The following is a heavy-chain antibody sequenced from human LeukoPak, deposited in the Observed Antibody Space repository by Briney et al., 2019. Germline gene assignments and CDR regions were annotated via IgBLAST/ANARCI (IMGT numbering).Heavy chain of an antibody. V-gene: IGHV3-7*01. CDR3: ARGDRRFDY. Sequence: GGSLRLSCAASGFTLSNYGMTWVRQAPGKGLEWVANVKEDGSEKYYVDSVKGRFTISRDNAKNSLYLQMNSLRAEDMAVYYCARGDRRFDYWGQGTLVTLSS. CDR2: VKEDGSEK. D-gene: IGHD2-21*01. J-gene: IGHJ4*02. CDR1: GFTLSNYG.